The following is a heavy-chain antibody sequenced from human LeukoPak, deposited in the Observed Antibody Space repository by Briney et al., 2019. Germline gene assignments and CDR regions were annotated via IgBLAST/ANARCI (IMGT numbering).Heavy chain of an antibody. CDR2: IYYSGST. Sequence: SETLSLTCTVSGGSISSYYWSWIRQPPGKGLEWIGYIYYSGSTNYNPSLKSRVTISVDTSKNQFSLKLSSVTAADTAVYYCAGLARWYYYDSSGHNAFDIWGQGTMVTVSS. D-gene: IGHD3-22*01. CDR1: GGSISSYY. J-gene: IGHJ3*02. CDR3: AGLARWYYYDSSGHNAFDI. V-gene: IGHV4-59*08.